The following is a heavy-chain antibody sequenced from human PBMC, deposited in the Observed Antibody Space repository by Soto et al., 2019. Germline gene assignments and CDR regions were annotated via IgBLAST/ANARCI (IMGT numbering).Heavy chain of an antibody. CDR1: GFTFSSYA. D-gene: IGHD2-15*01. Sequence: EVQLLESGGGLVQPGGSLRLSCAASGFTFSSYAMSWVRQAPGKGLEWVSAISGSGGSTYYADSVKGRFTISRDNSKNTRYLQMTSLRAEDTAVYYCAKAKVVVVAATPGLLDYWGQGTLVTVSS. CDR3: AKAKVVVVAATPGLLDY. J-gene: IGHJ4*02. V-gene: IGHV3-23*01. CDR2: ISGSGGST.